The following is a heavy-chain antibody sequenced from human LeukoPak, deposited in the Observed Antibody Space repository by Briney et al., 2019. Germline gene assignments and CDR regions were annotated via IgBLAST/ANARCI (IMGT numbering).Heavy chain of an antibody. D-gene: IGHD5-24*01. CDR1: GGSISSSSYY. CDR3: RMAYYYCGMDV. Sequence: PSETLSLTCTVSGGSISSSSYYWGWIRQPPGKGLEWIGSIYYSGSTYYNPSLKSRVTISVDTSKNQFSLKLSSVTAADTAVYYCRMAYYYCGMDVWGQGTTVTVSS. CDR2: IYYSGST. V-gene: IGHV4-39*01. J-gene: IGHJ6*02.